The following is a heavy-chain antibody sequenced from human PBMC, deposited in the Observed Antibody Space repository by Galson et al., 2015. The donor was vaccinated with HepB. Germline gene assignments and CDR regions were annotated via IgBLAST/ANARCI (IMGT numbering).Heavy chain of an antibody. D-gene: IGHD6-13*01. V-gene: IGHV5-51*01. Sequence: QSGAEVKKPGESLKISCKGSGSSFTSYWIGWVRQMPGKGLEWMGIIYPGDSDTRYSPSFQGRVTISADKSISTAYLQWSSLKASDTAMYYCARLLGDSSSWYYFDYWGQGTLVTVSS. CDR3: ARLLGDSSSWYYFDY. CDR1: GSSFTSYW. J-gene: IGHJ4*02. CDR2: IYPGDSDT.